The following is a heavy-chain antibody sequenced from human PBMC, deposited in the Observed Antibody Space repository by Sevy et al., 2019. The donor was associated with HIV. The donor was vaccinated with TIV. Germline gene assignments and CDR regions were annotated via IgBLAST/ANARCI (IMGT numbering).Heavy chain of an antibody. Sequence: SETLSLTCTVSGGSISSYYWSWVRQPPGKGLEWIGYIYYSGSTNYNPSLESRVTISVDTSKNQLSLRLSSVTAADTAVYYCARDATPNDGYYYYGLDVWGQGTTVTVSS. CDR1: GGSISSYY. CDR2: IYYSGST. V-gene: IGHV4-59*01. D-gene: IGHD1-1*01. J-gene: IGHJ6*02. CDR3: ARDATPNDGYYYYGLDV.